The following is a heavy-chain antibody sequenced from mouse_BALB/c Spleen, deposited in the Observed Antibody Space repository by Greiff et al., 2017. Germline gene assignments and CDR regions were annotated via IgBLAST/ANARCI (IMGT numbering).Heavy chain of an antibody. Sequence: EVKVVESGGGLVQPGGSLRLSCATSGFTFTDYYMSWVRQPPGKALEWLGFIRNKANGYTTEYNASVKGRFTISRDNYQSSLNLQMNTLGAEDSATYYCARTTPYYDIDYWGQGTTGTVSS. D-gene: IGHD1-1*01. V-gene: IGHV7-3*02. CDR3: ARTTPYYDIDY. J-gene: IGHJ2*01. CDR1: GFTFTDYY. CDR2: IRNKANGYTT.